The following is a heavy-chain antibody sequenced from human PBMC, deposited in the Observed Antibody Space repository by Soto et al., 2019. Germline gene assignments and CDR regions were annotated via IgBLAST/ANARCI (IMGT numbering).Heavy chain of an antibody. D-gene: IGHD3-22*01. CDR2: IYYSGST. CDR1: GGSISSGGYY. V-gene: IGHV4-31*03. CDR3: ARASSMIVPFDY. Sequence: SETLSLTCTVSGGSISSGGYYWSWIRQHPGKGLEWIGYIYYSGSTYYNPSLKSRVTISVDTSKNQFSLKLSSVTAADTAVYYCARASSMIVPFDYWGQGTRVTVAS. J-gene: IGHJ4*02.